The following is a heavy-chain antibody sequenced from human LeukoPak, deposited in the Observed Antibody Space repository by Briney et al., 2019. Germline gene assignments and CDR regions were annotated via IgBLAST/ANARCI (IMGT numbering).Heavy chain of an antibody. CDR3: ARDGASRYSYGLYYFDY. Sequence: GGSLRLSCVTSEFTFRSYDMHWVRQAPGKGLEWVAVISDAGSNTDYADSVKGRFTISRDNSKNTSYLQMNSLRAEDTAVYYCARDGASRYSYGLYYFDYWGQGTLVTVSS. CDR1: EFTFRSYD. CDR2: ISDAGSNT. J-gene: IGHJ4*02. V-gene: IGHV3-30*03. D-gene: IGHD5-18*01.